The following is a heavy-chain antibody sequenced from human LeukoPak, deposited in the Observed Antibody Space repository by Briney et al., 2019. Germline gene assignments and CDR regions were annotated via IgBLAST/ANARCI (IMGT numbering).Heavy chain of an antibody. J-gene: IGHJ4*02. CDR2: INHSGRT. D-gene: IGHD5-18*01. CDR1: GGSLSDSY. V-gene: IGHV4-34*01. Sequence: SETLSLTCAVYGGSLSDSYWSWIRQPPGKGLEWIGEINHSGRTNYNPSLKSRVTISVDTAKNQISLRLSSVTAADTAMYYCARESRTGYSYGEQFDYWAREPWSPSPQ. CDR3: ARESRTGYSYGEQFDY.